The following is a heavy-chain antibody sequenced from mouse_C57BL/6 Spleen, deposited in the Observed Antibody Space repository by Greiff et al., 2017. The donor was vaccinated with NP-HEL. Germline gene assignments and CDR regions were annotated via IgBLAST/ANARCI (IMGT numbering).Heavy chain of an antibody. V-gene: IGHV5-6*02. Sequence: EVMLVESGGDLVKPGGSLKLSCAASGFTFSSYGMSWVRQTPDKRLEWVATISSGGSYTYYPDSVKGRFTISRDNAKNTLYLQMSSLKSEDTAMYYCARREYGNYDYFDYWGQGTTLTVSS. J-gene: IGHJ2*01. CDR3: ARREYGNYDYFDY. CDR1: GFTFSSYG. D-gene: IGHD2-1*01. CDR2: ISSGGSYT.